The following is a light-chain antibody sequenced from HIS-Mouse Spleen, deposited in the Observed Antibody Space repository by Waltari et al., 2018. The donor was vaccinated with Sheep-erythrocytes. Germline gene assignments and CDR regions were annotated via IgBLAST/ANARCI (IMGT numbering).Light chain of an antibody. V-gene: IGLV2-11*01. CDR3: CSYAGSYNHV. CDR2: DVS. CDR1: STDVGGYHH. Sequence: QSALTQPRSVSGSPGQSVTISCTGTSTDVGGYHHVSRYQQHPCKAPNLMIYDVSKRPSGVPDRFSGSKSGNTASLTISGLQAEDEADYYCCSYAGSYNHVFATGTKVTVL. J-gene: IGLJ1*01.